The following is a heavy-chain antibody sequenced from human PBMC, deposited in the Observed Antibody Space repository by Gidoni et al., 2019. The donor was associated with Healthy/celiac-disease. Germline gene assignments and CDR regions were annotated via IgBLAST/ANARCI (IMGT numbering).Heavy chain of an antibody. D-gene: IGHD1-26*01. CDR2: INPNSGGT. CDR1: GYTFTGSY. CDR3: ARGLTSSSGWELLRAPYFDY. Sequence: QVQLVQSGAEVKTPGASVKVSCKASGYTFTGSYMPWVRQAPGQGLEWMGWINPNSGGTNYAQKFQGRVTMTRDTSISTAYMELSRLRSDDTAVYYCARGLTSSSGWELLRAPYFDYWGQGTLVTVSS. V-gene: IGHV1-2*02. J-gene: IGHJ4*01.